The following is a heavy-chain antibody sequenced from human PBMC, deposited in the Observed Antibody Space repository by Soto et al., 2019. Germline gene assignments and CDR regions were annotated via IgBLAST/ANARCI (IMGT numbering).Heavy chain of an antibody. CDR1: GGSISSYY. D-gene: IGHD6-6*01. V-gene: IGHV4-59*01. Sequence: SETLSLTCTVSGGSISSYYWSWIRQPPGKGLEWIGYIYYSGSTNYNPSLKSRGTISVDTSKNQCSLKLSSVTAADTAGYYCARDYSSSSGYNWFDPWGQGTLVTVSS. J-gene: IGHJ5*02. CDR3: ARDYSSSSGYNWFDP. CDR2: IYYSGST.